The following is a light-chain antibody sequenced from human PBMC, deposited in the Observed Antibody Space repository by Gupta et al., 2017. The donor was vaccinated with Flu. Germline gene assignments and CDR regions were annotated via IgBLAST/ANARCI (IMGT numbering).Light chain of an antibody. Sequence: PSSLSASVGDRVTITCRASQSISSYLNWYQQKPGKAPKLLIYAASSLQSGVPSRFSGSGSGTDFTLTISSLQPEDFATYYCQQSYSTPRTFGQGTKLEIK. CDR1: QSISSY. V-gene: IGKV1-39*01. CDR3: QQSYSTPRT. J-gene: IGKJ2*01. CDR2: AAS.